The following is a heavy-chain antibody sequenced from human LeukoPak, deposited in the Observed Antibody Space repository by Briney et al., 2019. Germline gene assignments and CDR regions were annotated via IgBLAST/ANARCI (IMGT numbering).Heavy chain of an antibody. CDR2: ISAYNGNT. D-gene: IGHD3-22*01. CDR1: GYTFASYG. J-gene: IGHJ4*02. V-gene: IGHV1-18*01. CDR3: ARVGGNYDSLFVGY. Sequence: GASVKVSCKASGYTFASYGISWVRQAPGQGLEWMGWISAYNGNTNYAQKLQGRVTMTTDTSTSTAYMELRSLRSDDTAVYYCARVGGNYDSLFVGYWGQGTLVTVSP.